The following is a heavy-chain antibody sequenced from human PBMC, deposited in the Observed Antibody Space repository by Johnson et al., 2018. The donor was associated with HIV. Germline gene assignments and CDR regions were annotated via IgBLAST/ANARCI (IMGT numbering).Heavy chain of an antibody. CDR1: GFTFSDYY. Sequence: QVQLVESGGGLVKPGGSLRLSCAASGFTFSDYYMSWIRQAPGKGLEWVSYISSSGSTIYYADSVKGRFTISRDNAKNSLYLQMNSLRAEDTAVYYFARGGDGYNSRFREPFGAFDIWGQGTMVTVSS. V-gene: IGHV3-11*04. CDR2: ISSSGSTI. J-gene: IGHJ3*02. CDR3: ARGGDGYNSRFREPFGAFDI. D-gene: IGHD5-24*01.